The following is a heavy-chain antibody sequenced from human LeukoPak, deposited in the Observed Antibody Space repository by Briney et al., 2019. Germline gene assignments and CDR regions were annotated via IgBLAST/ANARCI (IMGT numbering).Heavy chain of an antibody. CDR3: ARESGCYYGGAFDY. CDR2: ISAYNGNT. D-gene: IGHD3-22*01. V-gene: IGHV1-18*01. J-gene: IGHJ4*02. CDR1: GYTFTSYG. Sequence: ASVKVSCKASGYTFTSYGISWVRQAPGQGLEWMGWISAYNGNTNYAQKLQGRVTMTTDTSTSTAYMELRSLRADDTAIYYCARESGCYYGGAFDYWGQGTLVTVSS.